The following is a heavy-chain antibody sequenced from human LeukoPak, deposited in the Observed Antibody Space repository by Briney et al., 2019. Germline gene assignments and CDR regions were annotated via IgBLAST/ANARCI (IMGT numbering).Heavy chain of an antibody. CDR2: INHSGST. CDR1: GFTVSSNY. CDR3: ASGGIKTRRIDY. Sequence: GSLRLSCAASGFTVSSNYMSWVRQPPGKGLEWIGEINHSGSTNYNPSLKSRVTISVDTSKNQFSLKLSSVTAADTAVYYCASGGIKTRRIDYWGQGTLVTVSS. J-gene: IGHJ4*02. V-gene: IGHV4-34*08. D-gene: IGHD1-14*01.